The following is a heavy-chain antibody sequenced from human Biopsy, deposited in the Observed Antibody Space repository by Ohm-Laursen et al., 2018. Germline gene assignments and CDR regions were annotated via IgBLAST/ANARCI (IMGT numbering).Heavy chain of an antibody. CDR2: IFYSANT. D-gene: IGHD2-21*02. Sequence: SDTLSLTCTVSGVSINGGRYYWNWIRHHPGKGLEWIGNIFYSANTYYNPSLKSRVTISVDTSKNQFSLKLSSVTAADTAVYYCARDDAVTVIRGLYYWGQGALVTVSS. J-gene: IGHJ4*02. CDR1: GVSINGGRYY. V-gene: IGHV4-31*03. CDR3: ARDDAVTVIRGLYY.